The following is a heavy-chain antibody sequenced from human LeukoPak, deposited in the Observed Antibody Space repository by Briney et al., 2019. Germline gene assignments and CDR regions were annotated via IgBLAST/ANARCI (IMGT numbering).Heavy chain of an antibody. V-gene: IGHV4-59*01. CDR1: GGSISSYY. J-gene: IGHJ3*02. Sequence: SETLSLTCTVSGGSISSYYWSWIRQPPGKGLEWIGNIYYSGSTNYNPSLKSRVTISVDTSKNQFSLKLSSVTAADTAVYYCAREITYYDILTGYYTPAAFDIWGQGTMVTVSS. CDR2: IYYSGST. D-gene: IGHD3-9*01. CDR3: AREITYYDILTGYYTPAAFDI.